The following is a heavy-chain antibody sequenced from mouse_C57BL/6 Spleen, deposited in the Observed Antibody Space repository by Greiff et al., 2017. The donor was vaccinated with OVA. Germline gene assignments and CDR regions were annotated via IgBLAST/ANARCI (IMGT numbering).Heavy chain of an antibody. CDR2: INPSNGGT. CDR1: GYTFTSYW. J-gene: IGHJ2*01. Sequence: QVHVKQPGTELVKPGASVKLSCKASGYTFTSYWMHWVKQRPGQGLEWIGNINPSNGGTNYNEKFKSKATLTVDKSSSTAYMQLSSLTSEDSAVYYCAREEGTGTGDYWGQGTTLTVSS. CDR3: AREEGTGTGDY. D-gene: IGHD4-1*01. V-gene: IGHV1-53*01.